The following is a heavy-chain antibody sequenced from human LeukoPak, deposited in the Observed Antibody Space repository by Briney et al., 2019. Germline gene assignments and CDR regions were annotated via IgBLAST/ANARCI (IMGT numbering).Heavy chain of an antibody. CDR3: ATGYGGNGRDAFDI. Sequence: ASVKVSCKVSGYTLAELSMHWVRQAPGKGLEWMGGFDPEDGETIYAQKFQGRVTMTEDTSTDTAYMELSSLRSEDTAVYYCATGYGGNGRDAFDIWGQGTMVTVSS. CDR2: FDPEDGET. D-gene: IGHD4-23*01. V-gene: IGHV1-24*01. J-gene: IGHJ3*02. CDR1: GYTLAELS.